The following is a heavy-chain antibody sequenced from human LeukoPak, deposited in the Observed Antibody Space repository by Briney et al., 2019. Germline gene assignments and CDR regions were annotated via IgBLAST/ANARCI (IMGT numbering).Heavy chain of an antibody. CDR3: ARQYAIDFDY. Sequence: ASVKVSCKASGYNFINYNINWVRQATGQGLEWMGWMNPNSGNTDYAQKFQGRVTITRNTSISTAYMEMSSLRSEDTAVYFCARQYAIDFDYWGQGTLVTVSS. CDR1: GYNFINYN. D-gene: IGHD2-8*01. J-gene: IGHJ4*02. CDR2: MNPNSGNT. V-gene: IGHV1-8*03.